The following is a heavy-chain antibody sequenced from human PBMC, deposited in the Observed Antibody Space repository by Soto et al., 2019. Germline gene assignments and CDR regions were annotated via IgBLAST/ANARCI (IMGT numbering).Heavy chain of an antibody. J-gene: IGHJ4*02. CDR3: ARGITGTTGLDY. D-gene: IGHD1-20*01. CDR1: GYTFIDYH. V-gene: IGHV1-46*01. Sequence: ASVKVSCKASGYTFIDYHVHWVRQAPGQGLEWMGLINPRDGSITYAQKFQGRVTMTRVTSTSTLYMELSSLRSEDTAVYYCARGITGTTGLDYWGQGTLVTVSS. CDR2: INPRDGSI.